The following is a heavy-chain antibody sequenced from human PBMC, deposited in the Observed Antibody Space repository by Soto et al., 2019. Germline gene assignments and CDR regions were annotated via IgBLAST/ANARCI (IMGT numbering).Heavy chain of an antibody. D-gene: IGHD1-26*01. Sequence: EVQLLEPGGGLVQPGGSLRLSCAASGFTFSSYAMRWVLPAPLKGLEWVPAISRSGGSTYYADSVQGRFTISRDNSKNTLYLQMNSLTAEDTSVYYCARRGSGSYYDYWGQGTLVTVSS. J-gene: IGHJ4*02. CDR2: ISRSGGST. CDR3: ARRGSGSYYDY. CDR1: GFTFSSYA. V-gene: IGHV3-23*01.